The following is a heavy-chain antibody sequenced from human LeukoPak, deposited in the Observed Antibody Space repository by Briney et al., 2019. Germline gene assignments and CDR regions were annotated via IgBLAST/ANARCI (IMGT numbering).Heavy chain of an antibody. D-gene: IGHD3-16*01. CDR2: ISYDGSNK. J-gene: IGHJ6*02. Sequence: PGGSLRLSCAASGFTFSSYAMHWVRQAPGKGLEWVAVISYDGSNKYYADSVKGRFTISRDNSKNTLYLQMNSLRAEDTAVYYCAREWAEWGYYYYGMDVWGQGTTVTVSS. CDR1: GFTFSSYA. CDR3: AREWAEWGYYYYGMDV. V-gene: IGHV3-30-3*01.